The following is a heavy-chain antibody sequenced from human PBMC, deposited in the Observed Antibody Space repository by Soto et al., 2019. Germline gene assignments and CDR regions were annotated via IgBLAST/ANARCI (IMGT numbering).Heavy chain of an antibody. CDR1: GFTFSSYA. Sequence: PGGSLRLSCAASGFTFSSYAMHCVRQAPGKGLEWVAVISYDGSNKYYADSVKGRFTISRDNSKNTLYLQMNSLSAEDTAVYYCARGAYCSSNSCYDTHILAPFDYWGQGTLVTVSP. CDR2: ISYDGSNK. V-gene: IGHV3-30-3*01. CDR3: ARGAYCSSNSCYDTHILAPFDY. D-gene: IGHD2-2*01. J-gene: IGHJ4*02.